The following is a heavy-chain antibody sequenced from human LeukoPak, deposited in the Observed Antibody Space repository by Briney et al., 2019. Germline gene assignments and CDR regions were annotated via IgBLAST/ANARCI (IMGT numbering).Heavy chain of an antibody. Sequence: SAKLANKPACYTVQSSVLSPKRQTPGQGLERMGWISAYNGNTNYAQKLQGRVTMTTDTSTSTAYKELRSLRSDDTAVYYCARDQGPGYSSSSDHYYYGMDVWGQGTTVTVSS. V-gene: IGHV1-18*01. CDR3: ARDQGPGYSSSSDHYYYGMDV. CDR2: ISAYNGNT. D-gene: IGHD6-6*01. J-gene: IGHJ6*02. CDR1: CYTVQSSV.